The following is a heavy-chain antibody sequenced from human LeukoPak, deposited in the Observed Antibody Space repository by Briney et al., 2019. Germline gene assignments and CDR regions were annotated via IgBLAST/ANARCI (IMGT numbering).Heavy chain of an antibody. V-gene: IGHV4-38-2*02. CDR1: GYSISSGYG. Sequence: PAETLSLTCSVSGYSISSGYGWGWIRQTPGKGLEYIGSIHFSGVTYYNPSLKSRITLSVDLSKNQFSLRLSSVTAADTAVYFCARDNVFVPMDVWGRGITVTVSS. D-gene: IGHD3-16*02. CDR2: IHFSGVT. J-gene: IGHJ6*03. CDR3: ARDNVFVPMDV.